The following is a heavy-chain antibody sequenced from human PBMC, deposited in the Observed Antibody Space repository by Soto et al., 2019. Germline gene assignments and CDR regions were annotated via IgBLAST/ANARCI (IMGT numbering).Heavy chain of an antibody. CDR3: ARDPFHVLMGNAPNLYGIDV. V-gene: IGHV1-18*01. CDR2: ISAYNGNT. Sequence: GASVKVSCKASGYTFTSYGISWVRQAPGQGLERMGWISAYNGNTNYPQSLQGRLTMTTDTSTTTAYMELRSLRSDDTAVYYCARDPFHVLMGNAPNLYGIDVWGQGTTVTVS. CDR1: GYTFTSYG. D-gene: IGHD2-8*01. J-gene: IGHJ6*02.